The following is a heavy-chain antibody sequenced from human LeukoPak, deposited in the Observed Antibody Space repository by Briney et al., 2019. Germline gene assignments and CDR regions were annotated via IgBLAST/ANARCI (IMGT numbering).Heavy chain of an antibody. CDR3: ARDGDSSSFGREVYFDY. CDR1: GFNCSPYG. D-gene: IGHD6-13*01. CDR2: ISSTSSSI. V-gene: IGHV3-48*04. J-gene: IGHJ4*02. Sequence: PGGSLRLSCAASGFNCSPYGMNWVRQAPGKGLEWVSYISSTSSSIYYADSVKGRFTISRDNAQNSLYLQMNSLRVEDTAVYYCARDGDSSSFGREVYFDYWGQGTLVTVSS.